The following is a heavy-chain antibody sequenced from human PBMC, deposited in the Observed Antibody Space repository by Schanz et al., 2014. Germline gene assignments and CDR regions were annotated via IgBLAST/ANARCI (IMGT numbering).Heavy chain of an antibody. CDR2: IEGDGSRK. V-gene: IGHV3-7*01. D-gene: IGHD2-15*01. CDR3: ARDISPESRGPLYYDAFDI. Sequence: EVQLVESGGGLVQPGGSLRLSCAVSGFSFGDFWMTWVLQAPGKGPEWVANIEGDGSRKQYVDSVEGRFTISRDNAKNSLYLQMTSLRAEDAAVYYCARDISPESRGPLYYDAFDIWGQGTVVTVSS. J-gene: IGHJ3*02. CDR1: GFSFGDFW.